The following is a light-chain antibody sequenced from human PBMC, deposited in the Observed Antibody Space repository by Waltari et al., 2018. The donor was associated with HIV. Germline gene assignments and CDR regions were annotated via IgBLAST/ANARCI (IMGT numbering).Light chain of an antibody. Sequence: QSALTQPASVSGSPGQSITISCSGTNSDVGGYTSVSWYQQHPGKAPKLIIFDVSHRPSGISNRFSGSKSGNTASLTISGLQAEDEADYYCSSYTRSTTLDAVFGTGTKVSVL. CDR3: SSYTRSTTLDAV. V-gene: IGLV2-14*03. CDR1: NSDVGGYTS. J-gene: IGLJ1*01. CDR2: DVS.